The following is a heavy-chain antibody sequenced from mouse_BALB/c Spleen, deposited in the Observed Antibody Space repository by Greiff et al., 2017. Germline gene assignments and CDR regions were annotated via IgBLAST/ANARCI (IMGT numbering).Heavy chain of an antibody. J-gene: IGHJ3*01. D-gene: IGHD1-1*01. CDR2: IWGDGST. CDR1: GFSLTGYG. V-gene: IGHV2-6-7*01. CDR3: ARDPGDYYGSSYGFAY. Sequence: VHLVESGPGLVAPSQSLSITCTVSGFSLTGYGVNWVRQPPGKGLEWLGMIWGDGSTDYNSALKSRLSISKDNSKSQVFLKMNSLQTDDTARYYCARDPGDYYGSSYGFAYWGQGTLVTVSA.